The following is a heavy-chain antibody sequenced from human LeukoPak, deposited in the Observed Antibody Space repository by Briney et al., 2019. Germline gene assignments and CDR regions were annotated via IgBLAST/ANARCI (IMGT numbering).Heavy chain of an antibody. D-gene: IGHD3-22*01. J-gene: IGHJ4*02. V-gene: IGHV1-18*01. CDR3: ARDRLSYADYYDSSGYRDY. CDR2: ISAYNGNT. CDR1: GYTLTSYG. Sequence: ASVKVSFKASGYTLTSYGISWVRQAPGQGREWMGWISAYNGNTNYAQKLQGRVTMTTDTSTSTAYMELRSLRSDDTAVYYCARDRLSYADYYDSSGYRDYWGQGTLVTVSS.